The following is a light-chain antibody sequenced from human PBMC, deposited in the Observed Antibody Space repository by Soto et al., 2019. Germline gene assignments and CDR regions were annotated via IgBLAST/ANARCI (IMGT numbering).Light chain of an antibody. Sequence: QSVLTQPPSVSAAPGQRVTISCSGSKSNIKNHYVSWFRHLPGTAPKLLIYDNNERPSGIPDRFSGSKSGTSATLGITGLQPGDEADYYCGAWDSSLSAYVFGAGTRSPS. V-gene: IGLV1-51*01. CDR3: GAWDSSLSAYV. CDR2: DNN. CDR1: KSNIKNHY. J-gene: IGLJ1*01.